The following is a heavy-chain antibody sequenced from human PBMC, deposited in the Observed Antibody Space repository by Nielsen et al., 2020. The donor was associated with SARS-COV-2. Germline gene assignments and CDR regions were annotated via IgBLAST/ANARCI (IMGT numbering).Heavy chain of an antibody. CDR1: GGSISSYY. CDR3: ARVPTTRARNWFDP. D-gene: IGHD1-1*01. Sequence: SETLSLTCTVSGGSISSYYWSWIRQPPGKGLEWIGYIYYSGSTNYNPSLKSRVTISVDTSKNQFSLKLSSVTAADTAVYYCARVPTTRARNWFDPWGQGTLVTVSS. V-gene: IGHV4-59*01. J-gene: IGHJ5*02. CDR2: IYYSGST.